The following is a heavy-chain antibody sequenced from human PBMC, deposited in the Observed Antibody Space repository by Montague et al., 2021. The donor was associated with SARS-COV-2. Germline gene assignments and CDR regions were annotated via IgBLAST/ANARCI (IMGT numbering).Heavy chain of an antibody. Sequence: TLSLTCTVSGASISTGIYYWSWIRQPAGKGLEWIGRIRTTAHTDYNSSLESRVFMSVDTSTNQFSLSLTSVTAADTAVYFCVRFGSGTLEFDLWGQGTLVTVSS. D-gene: IGHD1-26*01. CDR1: GASISTGIYY. CDR3: VRFGSGTLEFDL. J-gene: IGHJ4*02. CDR2: IRTTAHT. V-gene: IGHV4-61*02.